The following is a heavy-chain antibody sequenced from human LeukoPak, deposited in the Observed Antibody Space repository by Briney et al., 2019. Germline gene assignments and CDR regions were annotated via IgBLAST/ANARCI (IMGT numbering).Heavy chain of an antibody. J-gene: IGHJ4*02. D-gene: IGHD3-9*01. V-gene: IGHV3-23*01. CDR2: ISGSGGST. CDR3: ARTYYDILTGYNPYFDY. CDR1: GFTFSCYA. Sequence: GGSLRLSCAASGFTFSCYAMSWVRQAPGKGLEWVSAISGSGGSTYYADSVKGRFTISRDNAKNSLYLQMNSLRAEDTAVYYCARTYYDILTGYNPYFDYWGQGTLVTVSS.